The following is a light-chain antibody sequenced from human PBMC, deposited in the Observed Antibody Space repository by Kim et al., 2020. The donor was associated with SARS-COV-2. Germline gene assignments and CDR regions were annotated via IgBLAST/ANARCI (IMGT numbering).Light chain of an antibody. J-gene: IGLJ2*01. Sequence: VTISCTGSSSNIGAGYDVHWYQQLPGTAPKLLIYGNSNRPSGVPDRFSGSKSGTSASLAITGLQAEDEADYYCQSYDSSLSGRGVFGGGTKLTVL. CDR3: QSYDSSLSGRGV. CDR1: SSNIGAGYD. CDR2: GNS. V-gene: IGLV1-40*01.